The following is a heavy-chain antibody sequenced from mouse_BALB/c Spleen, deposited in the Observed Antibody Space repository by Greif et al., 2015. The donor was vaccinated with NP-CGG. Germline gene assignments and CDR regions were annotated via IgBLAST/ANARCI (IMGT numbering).Heavy chain of an antibody. CDR2: ISSGGSYT. V-gene: IGHV5-9-1*01. CDR3: ARRVYGSSRTYAVDY. Sequence: EVKLMESGGGLVKPGGSLKLSCAASGFTFSSYAMSWVRQTPEKRLEWVATISSGGSYTYYPDSVKGRFTISRDNAKNTLYLQMSSLRSEDTAMYYCARRVYGSSRTYAVDYWGQGTSVTVSS. CDR1: GFTFSSYA. J-gene: IGHJ4*01. D-gene: IGHD1-1*01.